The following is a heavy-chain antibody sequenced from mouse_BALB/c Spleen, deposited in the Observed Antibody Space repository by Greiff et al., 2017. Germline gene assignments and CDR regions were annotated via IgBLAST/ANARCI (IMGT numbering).Heavy chain of an antibody. D-gene: IGHD2-4*01. CDR3: ARGENIGYDYDRNFFAY. J-gene: IGHJ3*01. V-gene: IGHV1-7*01. CDR1: GYTFTSYW. Sequence: LEESGAELAKPGASVKMSCKASGYTFTSYWMHWVKQRPGQGLEWIGYINPSTGYTEYNQKFKDKATLTADKSSSTAYMQLSSLTSEDSAVYYCARGENIGYDYDRNFFAYWGQGTLVTVSA. CDR2: INPSTGYT.